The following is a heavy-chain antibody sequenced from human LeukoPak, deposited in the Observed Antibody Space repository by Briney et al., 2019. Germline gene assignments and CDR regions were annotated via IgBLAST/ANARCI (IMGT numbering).Heavy chain of an antibody. CDR3: ARDLNNCAGKGDC. CDR1: GITLSNYG. D-gene: IGHD2-21*01. V-gene: IGHV3-23*01. J-gene: IGHJ4*02. CDR2: ISERGGST. Sequence: GGSLRLSCVVSGITLSNYGMSWVRQAPGKGLEWVSGISERGGSTNYADSVKGRFIISRDNSENTLYLQMNSLRAEDTAVYYCARDLNNCAGKGDCWGQGTLVTVSS.